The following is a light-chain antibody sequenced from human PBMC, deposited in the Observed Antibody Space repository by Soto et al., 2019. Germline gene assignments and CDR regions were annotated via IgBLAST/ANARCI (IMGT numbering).Light chain of an antibody. CDR2: NNN. V-gene: IGLV1-44*01. Sequence: QSVLTQPPSASGTPGQRVTISCSGRTSNIGSNTVSWYQQLPGTAPKLLIYNNNQRPSGVPDRFSGSKSGTSASLAISGLQSEDEADYYCAAWDDSLNGRGVFGGGTKVTV. CDR3: AAWDDSLNGRGV. CDR1: TSNIGSNT. J-gene: IGLJ2*01.